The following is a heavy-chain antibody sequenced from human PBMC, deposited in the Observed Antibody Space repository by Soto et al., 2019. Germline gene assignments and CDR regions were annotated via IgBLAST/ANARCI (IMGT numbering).Heavy chain of an antibody. V-gene: IGHV3-9*01. CDR2: ISWNSGSI. J-gene: IGHJ4*02. D-gene: IGHD6-13*01. Sequence: SLKISCAASGFTFDDYAMHWVRQAPGKGLEWVSGISWNSGSIGYADSVKGRFTISRDNAKNSLYLQMNSLRAEDTALYYCAKDAETQKTNGIAAAGTFDYWGQGTLVTVSS. CDR3: AKDAETQKTNGIAAAGTFDY. CDR1: GFTFDDYA.